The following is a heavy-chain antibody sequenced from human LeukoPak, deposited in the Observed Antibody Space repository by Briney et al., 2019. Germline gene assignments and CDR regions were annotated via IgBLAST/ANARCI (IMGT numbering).Heavy chain of an antibody. V-gene: IGHV1-2*02. CDR2: INPNSGGT. CDR1: GGTFSSYA. J-gene: IGHJ4*02. D-gene: IGHD6-19*01. Sequence: ASVKVSCKASGGTFSSYAISWVRQAPGQGLEWMGWINPNSGGTNYAQKFQGRVTMTRDTSISTAYMELSRLRSDDTAVYYCARHSSGWADFDYWGQGTLVTVSS. CDR3: ARHSSGWADFDY.